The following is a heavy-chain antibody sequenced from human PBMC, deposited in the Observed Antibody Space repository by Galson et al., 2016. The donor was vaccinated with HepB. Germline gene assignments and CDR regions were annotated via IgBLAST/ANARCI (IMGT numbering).Heavy chain of an antibody. CDR3: ARSTVTNGMDV. CDR1: EFAVSSNY. CDR2: LYRGTNT. D-gene: IGHD4-17*01. J-gene: IGHJ6*02. V-gene: IGHV3-53*01. Sequence: SLRLSCAASEFAVSSNYMTWVRQAPGKGLEWVSVLYRGTNTYYPDSVKGRFTISRDNRNTLYLQMNSLRAEDTAVYYCARSTVTNGMDVWGQGTEVVVSS.